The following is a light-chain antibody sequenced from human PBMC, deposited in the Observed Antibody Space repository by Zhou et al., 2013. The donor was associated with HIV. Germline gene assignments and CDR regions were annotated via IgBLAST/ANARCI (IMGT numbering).Light chain of an antibody. J-gene: IGKJ2*01. V-gene: IGKV3-20*01. CDR2: GAS. Sequence: EIVLTQSPATLSLSPGERVTLSCRASQSVSSFLAWYQQKPGQAPRLLIYGASTRGSGIPARFSGSGSGTEFTLTISRLEPEDFAVYYCQHYGVSPYTFGPGTKLEI. CDR3: QHYGVSPYT. CDR1: QSVSSF.